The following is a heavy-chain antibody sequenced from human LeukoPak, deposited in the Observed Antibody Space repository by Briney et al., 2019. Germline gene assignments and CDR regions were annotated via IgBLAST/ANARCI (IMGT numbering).Heavy chain of an antibody. CDR3: ARAPIAAAGTIFDY. Sequence: GGSLRLSCAASGFTFSSYSMNWVRQAPGKGLEWVSSISSSSSYIYYADSVKGRFTISGDNAKNSLYLQMNSLRAEDTAVYYCARAPIAAAGTIFDYWGQGTLVTVSS. J-gene: IGHJ4*02. D-gene: IGHD6-13*01. CDR1: GFTFSSYS. V-gene: IGHV3-21*01. CDR2: ISSSSSYI.